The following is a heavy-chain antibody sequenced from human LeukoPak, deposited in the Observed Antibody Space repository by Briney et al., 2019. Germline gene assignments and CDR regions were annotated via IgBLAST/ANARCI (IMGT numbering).Heavy chain of an antibody. J-gene: IGHJ4*02. V-gene: IGHV3-7*01. D-gene: IGHD3-16*01. CDR1: GFTFSSYW. Sequence: GGSLRLSCEVSGFTFSSYWMSWVRQAPGKGLEWVAIISYDGGEIYYVDSVKGRFTLSRDNAKSSVYLQMNSLRAEDAAVYYCARDKPRGSYDGSIFDSWGQGTLVTVCS. CDR3: ARDKPRGSYDGSIFDS. CDR2: ISYDGGEI.